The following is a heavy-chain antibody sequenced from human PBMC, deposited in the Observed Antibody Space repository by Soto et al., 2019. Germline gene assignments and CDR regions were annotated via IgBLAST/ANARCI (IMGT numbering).Heavy chain of an antibody. CDR2: ISYDGSSK. CDR3: AKDPTRNILLWVGELYRGMDV. D-gene: IGHD3-10*01. Sequence: QVQLVEAGGGVVQPGRSLRLSCAASGFTFSSNGMHWVRQAPGKGLEWVAGISYDGSSKYYADSVKGRFTISRDNSNETRYLQMSSLRAEDTAVYYCAKDPTRNILLWVGELYRGMDVWGQGTTVTVSS. CDR1: GFTFSSNG. J-gene: IGHJ6*02. V-gene: IGHV3-30*18.